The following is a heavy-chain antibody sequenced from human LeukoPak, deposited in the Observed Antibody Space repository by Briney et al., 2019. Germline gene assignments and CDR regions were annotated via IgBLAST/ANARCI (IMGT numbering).Heavy chain of an antibody. D-gene: IGHD3-22*01. V-gene: IGHV3-23*01. Sequence: GGSLRLSCAASGFTFSSYAMSWVRQAPGKGLEWVSAISGSGGSTYYADSVKGRFTISRDDSQNTLYLQMNSLRAEDTAIYYCAKDSDSTGYYTSDPWGQGTLVTVSS. CDR2: ISGSGGST. J-gene: IGHJ5*02. CDR1: GFTFSSYA. CDR3: AKDSDSTGYYTSDP.